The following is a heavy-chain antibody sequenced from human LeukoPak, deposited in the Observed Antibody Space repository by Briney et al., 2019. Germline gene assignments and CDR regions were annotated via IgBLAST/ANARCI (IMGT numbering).Heavy chain of an antibody. J-gene: IGHJ6*03. V-gene: IGHV4-61*02. CDR2: IYTSGST. D-gene: IGHD3-10*01. CDR3: AREVYLSTMVRGVIIPFYYYYYMDV. Sequence: SETLSLTCTVSGGSISSGSYYWSWIRQPAGKGLEWIGRIYTSGSTNYNPSLKSRVTISVDTSKNQFSLKLSSVTAADTAVYYCAREVYLSTMVRGVIIPFYYYYYMDVWGKGTTVTISS. CDR1: GGSISSGSYY.